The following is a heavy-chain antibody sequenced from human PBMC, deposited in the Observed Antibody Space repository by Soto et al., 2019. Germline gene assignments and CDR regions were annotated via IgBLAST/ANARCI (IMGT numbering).Heavy chain of an antibody. CDR1: GFTFSSYA. Sequence: EVQLVESGGGLVQPGGSLRLSCAASGFTFSSYAMHWVRQAPGKGLEYVSAISSNGGSTYYANSVKGRFTISRDNSKNTLYLQMGSLRAEDMAVYYCARVASGYDFWSGYYEGVGYYFDYWGQGTLVTVSS. CDR2: ISSNGGST. V-gene: IGHV3-64*01. J-gene: IGHJ4*02. CDR3: ARVASGYDFWSGYYEGVGYYFDY. D-gene: IGHD3-3*01.